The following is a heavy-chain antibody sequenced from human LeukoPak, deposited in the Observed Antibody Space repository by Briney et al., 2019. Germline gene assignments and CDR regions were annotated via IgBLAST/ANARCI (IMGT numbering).Heavy chain of an antibody. CDR3: AREFVAAAAVTGGFDY. CDR1: GFVFRSYA. V-gene: IGHV3-23*01. D-gene: IGHD6-13*01. Sequence: GGSLRLSCAASGFVFRSYAMSWVRQAPGKGLEWVSGISSSGGSTYHADSVRGRFTISRDNSKNTQYLQMNRLRVEDTAVYYCAREFVAAAAVTGGFDYWGQGTLVTVSS. CDR2: ISSSGGST. J-gene: IGHJ4*02.